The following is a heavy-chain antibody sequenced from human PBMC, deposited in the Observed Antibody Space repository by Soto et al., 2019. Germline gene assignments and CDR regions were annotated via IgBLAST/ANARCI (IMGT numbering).Heavy chain of an antibody. V-gene: IGHV3-9*01. CDR2: ISWNSGSI. D-gene: IGHD3-3*01. CDR1: GFTFDDYA. Sequence: GGSLRLSCAASGFTFDDYAMHWVRQAPGKGLEWVSGISWNSGSIGYADSVKGRFTISRDNAKNSLYLQMNSLRAEDTALYYCAKDTHDFWSGYPGSYYYYMDVWGKGTTVTVSS. J-gene: IGHJ6*03. CDR3: AKDTHDFWSGYPGSYYYYMDV.